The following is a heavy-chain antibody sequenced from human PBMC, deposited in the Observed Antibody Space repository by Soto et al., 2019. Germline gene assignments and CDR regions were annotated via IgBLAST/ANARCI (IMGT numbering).Heavy chain of an antibody. D-gene: IGHD6-6*01. CDR1: VYPLTSYY. CDR3: ARDREGSSSWGKYWFDP. J-gene: IGHJ5*02. Sequence: SVNVGCNSYVYPLTSYYMHSVRQAPGHGLEWRGWINPNSGGTNYSQKFQGRVTMTSDTSISTAYMDLSRLRSDDTAVYYCARDREGSSSWGKYWFDPWGQGTLVTVPS. CDR2: INPNSGGT. V-gene: IGHV1-2*02.